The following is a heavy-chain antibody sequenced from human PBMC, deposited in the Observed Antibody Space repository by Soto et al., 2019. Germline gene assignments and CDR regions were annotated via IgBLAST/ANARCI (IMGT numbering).Heavy chain of an antibody. D-gene: IGHD2-15*01. Sequence: RLSCAGSGSTFVDSYMSWIRQAPGKGLEWLSYISPGSRYPAYADSVKGRFTISRDNAKRSLYLQMMSLTAEDTAIYYCVRGGGGGLFDPWGQGTMVTVSS. V-gene: IGHV3-11*06. CDR2: ISPGSRYP. CDR1: GSTFVDSY. J-gene: IGHJ5*02. CDR3: VRGGGGGLFDP.